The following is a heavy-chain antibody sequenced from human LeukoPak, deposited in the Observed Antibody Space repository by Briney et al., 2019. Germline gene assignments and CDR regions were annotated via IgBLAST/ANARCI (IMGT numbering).Heavy chain of an antibody. V-gene: IGHV1-46*01. J-gene: IGHJ4*02. D-gene: IGHD3-22*01. Sequence: ASVKVSCKASGYTFADYYIHWVRQAPGQGLEWMGIINPGGGSTSYAQKFQGRVTMTRDTSTCTVYMELSSLRSEDTAVYYCARDREWGPEDYYDGWGQGTLVTVSS. CDR1: GYTFADYY. CDR3: ARDREWGPEDYYDG. CDR2: INPGGGST.